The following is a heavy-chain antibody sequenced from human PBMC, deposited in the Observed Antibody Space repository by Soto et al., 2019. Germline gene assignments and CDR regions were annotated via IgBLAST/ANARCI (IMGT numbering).Heavy chain of an antibody. Sequence: GASVKVSFKASGFTFTSHGISWVRQAPGQGLEWMGWISAYNGNTNYAQKLQGRVTMTTDTSTSTAYMELRSLRSDDTAVYYCARAPHDYGDYVGPLFDYWGQGTLVTVSS. CDR2: ISAYNGNT. D-gene: IGHD4-17*01. V-gene: IGHV1-18*01. J-gene: IGHJ4*02. CDR1: GFTFTSHG. CDR3: ARAPHDYGDYVGPLFDY.